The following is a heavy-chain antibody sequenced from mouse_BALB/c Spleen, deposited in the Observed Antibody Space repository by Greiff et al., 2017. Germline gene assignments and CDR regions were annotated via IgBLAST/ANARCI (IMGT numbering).Heavy chain of an antibody. J-gene: IGHJ3*01. CDR2: INPSSGYT. V-gene: IGHV1-4*01. CDR3: ARAGEVRRDPWFAY. D-gene: IGHD2-14*01. Sequence: VQLQESGAELARPGASVKMSCKASGYTFTSYTMHWVKQRPGQGLEWIGYINPSSGYTNYNQKFKDKATLTADKSSSTAYMQLSSLTSEDSAVYYCARAGEVRRDPWFAYWGQGTLVTVSA. CDR1: GYTFTSYT.